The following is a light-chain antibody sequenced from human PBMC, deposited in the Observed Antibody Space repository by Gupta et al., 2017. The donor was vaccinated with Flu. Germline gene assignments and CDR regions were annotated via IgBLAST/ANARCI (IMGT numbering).Light chain of an antibody. V-gene: IGLV2-14*01. J-gene: IGLJ3*02. Sequence: QSALTQPASVSGSPGPSITISCTGTSSDVGGYNYVSWYQQHPGKAPKLMIYEVSNRPSGVANRFSASKSGNTASLTISGRQAEDDADYYCSSDTSSSTLVFGGGTKLTVL. CDR1: SSDVGGYNY. CDR2: EVS. CDR3: SSDTSSSTLV.